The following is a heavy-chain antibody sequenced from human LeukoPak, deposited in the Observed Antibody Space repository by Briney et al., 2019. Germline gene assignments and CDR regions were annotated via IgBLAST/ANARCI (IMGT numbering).Heavy chain of an antibody. Sequence: PGGSLRLSCAASGFTFSSYWMHWVRQAPGKGLVWVSRINSGGRSTSYADSVKGRFTISRDNAKKTLYLQMNSLRAEDTAVYYCGSPSHYGGSPFDYWGQGTLVSVSS. CDR1: GFTFSSYW. CDR2: INSGGRST. J-gene: IGHJ4*02. V-gene: IGHV3-74*01. CDR3: GSPSHYGGSPFDY. D-gene: IGHD4-23*01.